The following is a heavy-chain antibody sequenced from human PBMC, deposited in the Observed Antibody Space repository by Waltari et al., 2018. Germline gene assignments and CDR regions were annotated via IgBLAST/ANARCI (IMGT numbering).Heavy chain of an antibody. CDR1: GGSISSGSYY. J-gene: IGHJ3*02. Sequence: QVQLQESGPGLVKPSQTLSLTCTVSGGSISSGSYYWSWIRQPAGKGLEWIGYIYTSGSTNYNPSRKSRVTISVDTSKNQFSLKLSSVTAADTAVYYCARSEFWSGYYTYGAFDIWGQGTMVTVSS. D-gene: IGHD3-3*01. V-gene: IGHV4-61*09. CDR3: ARSEFWSGYYTYGAFDI. CDR2: IYTSGST.